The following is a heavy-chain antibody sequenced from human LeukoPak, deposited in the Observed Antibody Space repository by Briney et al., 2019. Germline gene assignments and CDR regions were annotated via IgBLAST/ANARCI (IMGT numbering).Heavy chain of an antibody. D-gene: IGHD6-13*01. CDR1: GGSISSYY. Sequence: SETLSLTCTVSGGSISSYYWSWIRQPPGKGLEWIGYIYYSGSTYYNPSLKSRVTISVDTSKNQFSLKLSSVTAADTAVYYCASSEGPGTHFDYWGQGTLVTVSS. CDR2: IYYSGST. CDR3: ASSEGPGTHFDY. J-gene: IGHJ4*02. V-gene: IGHV4-59*01.